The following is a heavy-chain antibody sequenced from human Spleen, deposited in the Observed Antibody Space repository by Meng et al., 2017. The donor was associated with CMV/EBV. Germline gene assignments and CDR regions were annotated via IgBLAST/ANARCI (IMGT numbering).Heavy chain of an antibody. D-gene: IGHD3-22*01. CDR3: ATYYYDSSGYYCFDY. CDR1: GGSISSGDYY. V-gene: IGHV4-30-4*08. Sequence: QVQLEERGPGLGKLSEPLSLTRTGSGGSISSGDYYWSWIRQPPGKGLEWIGYIYYSGSTYYNPSLKSRVTISVDTSKNQFSLKLSSVTAADTAVYYCATYYYDSSGYYCFDYWGQGTLVTVSS. CDR2: IYYSGST. J-gene: IGHJ4*02.